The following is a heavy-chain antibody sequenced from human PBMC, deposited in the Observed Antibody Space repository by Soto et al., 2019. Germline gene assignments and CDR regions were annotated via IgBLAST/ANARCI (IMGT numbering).Heavy chain of an antibody. Sequence: GGSLRLSGAASRFTFSNFEMHWVRQAPGKGLEWVSYINTAGSTKYYAGSVKGRCTISRDNARNSLFLQMNSLRAEDTAVYYCARAECSNPNCLTAYYSYGFDIWGQGNTVNVSS. D-gene: IGHD2-2*01. CDR3: ARAECSNPNCLTAYYSYGFDI. V-gene: IGHV3-48*03. J-gene: IGHJ6*02. CDR2: INTAGSTK. CDR1: RFTFSNFE.